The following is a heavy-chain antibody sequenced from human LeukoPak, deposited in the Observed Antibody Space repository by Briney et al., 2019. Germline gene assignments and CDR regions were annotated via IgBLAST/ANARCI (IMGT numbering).Heavy chain of an antibody. CDR3: AKERITMVRGVMGGIDY. CDR2: ISWDGGST. CDR1: GFTFDDYA. V-gene: IGHV3-43D*03. D-gene: IGHD3-10*01. J-gene: IGHJ4*02. Sequence: GGSLRLSCAASGFTFDDYAMHWVHQAPGKGLEWVSLISWDGGSTYYADSVKGRFTISRDNSKNSLYLQMNSLRAEGTALYYCAKERITMVRGVMGGIDYWGQGTLVTVSS.